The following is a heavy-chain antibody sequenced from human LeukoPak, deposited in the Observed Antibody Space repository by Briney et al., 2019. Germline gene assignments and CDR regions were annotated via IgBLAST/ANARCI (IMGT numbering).Heavy chain of an antibody. CDR3: ARVNDILTGYSFDY. D-gene: IGHD3-9*01. V-gene: IGHV4-59*01. J-gene: IGHJ4*02. Sequence: SETLSLTCTVSGGSISSYYWSWIRQTPGKGLEWIGYIYYSGSTNYNPSLKSRVTISVDTSKNQFSLKLSSVTAADTAVYYCARVNDILTGYSFDYWGQGTLVTVSS. CDR1: GGSISSYY. CDR2: IYYSGST.